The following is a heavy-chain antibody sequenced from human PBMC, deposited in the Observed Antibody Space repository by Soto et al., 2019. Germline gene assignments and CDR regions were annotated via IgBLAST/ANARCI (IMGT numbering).Heavy chain of an antibody. CDR1: GFTFSVYW. Sequence: XGSLRHSFAASGFTFSVYWMSWVRQAPGKGLEWVANIHGDGGKIYYVDSVKGRFTISRDNAKRSLYLQMNSLRAEDTAVYYCARDFYGGYTYGPGDYWGQGALVTVSS. J-gene: IGHJ4*02. D-gene: IGHD5-18*01. CDR2: IHGDGGKI. CDR3: ARDFYGGYTYGPGDY. V-gene: IGHV3-7*01.